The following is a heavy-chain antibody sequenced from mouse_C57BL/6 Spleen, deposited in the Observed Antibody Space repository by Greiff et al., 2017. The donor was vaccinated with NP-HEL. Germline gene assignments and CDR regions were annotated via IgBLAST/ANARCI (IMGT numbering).Heavy chain of an antibody. V-gene: IGHV2-6-1*01. CDR2: IWSDGST. D-gene: IGHD2-5*01. CDR3: ARQYSNCGGFAY. CDR1: GFSLTSYG. Sequence: QVQLKESGPGLVAPSQSLSITCTVSGFSLTSYGVHWVRQPPGKGLEWLVVIWSDGSTTYYPAPKSRLSISKDNSKSQVFLKMNSLQTDDTAMYCCARQYSNCGGFAYWGQGTLVTVSA. J-gene: IGHJ3*01.